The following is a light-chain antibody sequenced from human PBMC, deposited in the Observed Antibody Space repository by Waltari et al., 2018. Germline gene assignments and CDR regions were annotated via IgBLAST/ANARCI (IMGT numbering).Light chain of an antibody. Sequence: EIVLTQSPGTLSLSPGEIATLSCRASQSVSSSYLAWYQQKPGQAPRLLIYGASSRATGIPDRFSGSGSGTDFTLTISRLVHEDFAVYYCQQYGSSLVFTFGPGTKVEIK. J-gene: IGKJ3*01. V-gene: IGKV3-20*01. CDR3: QQYGSSLVFT. CDR2: GAS. CDR1: QSVSSSY.